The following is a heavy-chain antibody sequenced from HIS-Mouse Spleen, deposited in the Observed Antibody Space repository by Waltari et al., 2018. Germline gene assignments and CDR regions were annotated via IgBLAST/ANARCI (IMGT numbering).Heavy chain of an antibody. J-gene: IGHJ4*02. CDR2: IWYDGSNK. CDR3: ARDWIEGGGALYYFDY. Sequence: QVQLVESGGGVVQPGRSLRLSCAASGFTCSSYGMHWVRQAPGKGLEWVSVIWYDGSNKYYADSVKGRFTISRDNSKNTLYLQMNSLRAEDTAVYYCARDWIEGGGALYYFDYWGQGTLVTVSS. V-gene: IGHV3-33*01. D-gene: IGHD3-16*01. CDR1: GFTCSSYG.